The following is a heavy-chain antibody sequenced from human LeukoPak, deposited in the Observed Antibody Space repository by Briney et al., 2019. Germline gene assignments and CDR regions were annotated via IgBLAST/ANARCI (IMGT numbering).Heavy chain of an antibody. CDR3: ARVRGQLWPPDY. D-gene: IGHD1-1*01. CDR2: MYHGGSA. J-gene: IGHJ4*02. V-gene: IGHV4-59*01. CDR1: SGTISRYY. Sequence: PSQTLSFTCTVSSGTISRYYWSWLRQSPGKELEWIGYMYHGGSAHYSPSLKSRVTISIAPSQNQISLKVASVTAADTAVYFCARVRGQLWPPDYWGQGTQDIVSS.